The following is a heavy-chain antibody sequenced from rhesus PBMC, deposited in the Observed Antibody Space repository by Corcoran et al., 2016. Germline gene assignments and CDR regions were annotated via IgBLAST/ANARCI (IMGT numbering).Heavy chain of an antibody. J-gene: IGHJ4*01. CDR1: GGSISSSY. D-gene: IGHD3-16*01. CDR3: ARYSGSYYRDY. Sequence: QLQLQESGPGLVKPSETLSVTCAVSGGSISSSYWSWIRQAPGKGLVWIGYIYGSGSSTNYNPSLKRRVTISTDTSKNQFYLKLNSVTAADTAIYDCARYSGSYYRDYWGQGVLVTVSS. CDR2: IYGSGSST. V-gene: IGHV4-169*01.